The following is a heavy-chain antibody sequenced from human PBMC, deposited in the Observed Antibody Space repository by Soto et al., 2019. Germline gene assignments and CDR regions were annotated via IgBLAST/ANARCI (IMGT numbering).Heavy chain of an antibody. V-gene: IGHV1-69*02. Sequence: QVQLVQSGAEVKKPGSSVKVSCKASGGTFSSYTISWVRQAPGQGLEWMGRIIPILGIANYAQKFQGRVTITAEKSTSTAYMELSSLRSEDTAVYYCARRPEIGYCSGGSCYAETRVRDAFDIWGQGTMVTVSS. CDR1: GGTFSSYT. J-gene: IGHJ3*02. CDR3: ARRPEIGYCSGGSCYAETRVRDAFDI. D-gene: IGHD2-15*01. CDR2: IIPILGIA.